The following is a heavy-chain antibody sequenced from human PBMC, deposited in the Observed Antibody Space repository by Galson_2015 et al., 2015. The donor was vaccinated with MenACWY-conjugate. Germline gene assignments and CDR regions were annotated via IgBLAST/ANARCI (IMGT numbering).Heavy chain of an antibody. Sequence: SLRLSCAASGFTFSSYTMNWVRQAPGKGLEWVSSISGSSTYIYYADSVKGRFTISRDHANNSLYLQMNNLRSDDTALYYCARDLSYQPLLHFSETPRGAFDIWGQGTMVTVSS. CDR3: ARDLSYQPLLHFSETPRGAFDI. V-gene: IGHV3-21*01. CDR1: GFTFSSYT. CDR2: ISGSSTYI. J-gene: IGHJ3*02. D-gene: IGHD2-2*01.